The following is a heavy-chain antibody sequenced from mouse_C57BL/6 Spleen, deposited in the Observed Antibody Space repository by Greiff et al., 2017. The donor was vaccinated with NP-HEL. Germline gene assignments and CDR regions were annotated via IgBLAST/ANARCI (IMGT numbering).Heavy chain of an antibody. CDR3: ARIRKLVATYFDY. Sequence: VQLQQSGAELVKAGASVKMSCKASGYTFTSYWMHWVKQRLGQGLEWFAETNPTNGRTYYNEKFKSKATLTVDKSSSTAYMLLSGPTFEDSAVYYSARIRKLVATYFDYWCQGTTLTVSS. V-gene: IGHV1S81*02. J-gene: IGHJ2*01. CDR1: GYTFTSYW. CDR2: TNPTNGRT. D-gene: IGHD1-1*01.